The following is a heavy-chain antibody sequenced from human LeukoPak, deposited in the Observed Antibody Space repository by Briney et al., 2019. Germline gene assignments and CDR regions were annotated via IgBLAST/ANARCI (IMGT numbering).Heavy chain of an antibody. CDR3: ARGSARDY. V-gene: IGHV4-34*01. CDR1: GGSFSGYY. CDR2: INHSGST. Sequence: PSVTLSLTCAVYGGSFSGYYWSWIRQPPGKGLEWIGEINHSGSTNYNPSLKSRVTISVDTSKNQFSLKLSSVTAADTAVYYCARGSARDYWGQGTLVTVSS. J-gene: IGHJ4*02. D-gene: IGHD6-25*01.